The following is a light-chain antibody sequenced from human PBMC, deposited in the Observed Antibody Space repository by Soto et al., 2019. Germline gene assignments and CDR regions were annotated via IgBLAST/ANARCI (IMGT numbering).Light chain of an antibody. J-gene: IGLJ3*02. Sequence: QSALTQPASVSGSPGQSITISCTGTSSDVGGYNYVSWYQQHPAKAPQLMIYEVSNRPSGVSHRFAGSKSGNTASLTISGLQAEDEADYYCFSYTTRSTLVFGGGTKVTVL. CDR2: EVS. CDR1: SSDVGGYNY. CDR3: FSYTTRSTLV. V-gene: IGLV2-14*01.